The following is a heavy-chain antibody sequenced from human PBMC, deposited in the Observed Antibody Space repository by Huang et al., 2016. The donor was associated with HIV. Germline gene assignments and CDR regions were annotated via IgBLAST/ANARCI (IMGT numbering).Heavy chain of an antibody. D-gene: IGHD1-1*01. CDR1: GAAFSGDY. Sequence: QVQLQQWGAGLLKPSETLSLTCAVSGAAFSGDYWSWIRQSPGKGLGWFGEINHSGSTNYHPSLKSRLTISVDTSKNQFSLKLSSVTAADTAVYYCARERMMSWLDDHDAFDIWGQGTMVTVSS. CDR3: ARERMMSWLDDHDAFDI. V-gene: IGHV4-34*01. CDR2: INHSGST. J-gene: IGHJ3*02.